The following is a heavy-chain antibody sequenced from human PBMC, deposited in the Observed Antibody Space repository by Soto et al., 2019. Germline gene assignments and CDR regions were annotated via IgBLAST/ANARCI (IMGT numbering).Heavy chain of an antibody. Sequence: QVQLQQWGAGLLKPSETLSLTCAVYGGSFSGYYWTWIRQPPGTGLEWIGEINHSGSTNYNPSLKSRVTISVATSKHQSSLKLTSVTAADTAVYYCARDKITGLFDYWGQGTLVTVSS. CDR1: GGSFSGYY. J-gene: IGHJ4*02. CDR3: ARDKITGLFDY. V-gene: IGHV4-34*01. D-gene: IGHD2-8*02. CDR2: INHSGST.